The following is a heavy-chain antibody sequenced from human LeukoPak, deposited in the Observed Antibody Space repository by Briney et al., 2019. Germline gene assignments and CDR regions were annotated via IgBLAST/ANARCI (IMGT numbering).Heavy chain of an antibody. J-gene: IGHJ4*02. D-gene: IGHD6-13*01. V-gene: IGHV1-2*02. Sequence: GASVTVSCEASGYGFTGYFMHWVRQAPGQGLEWMGWINPDSGGTNYAQKFRGRVTLTRDTSIYTAYMELSRLRSDDTAVYYCVRDLFFAAAEREGDDYWGQGTLVTVSS. CDR1: GYGFTGYF. CDR2: INPDSGGT. CDR3: VRDLFFAAAEREGDDY.